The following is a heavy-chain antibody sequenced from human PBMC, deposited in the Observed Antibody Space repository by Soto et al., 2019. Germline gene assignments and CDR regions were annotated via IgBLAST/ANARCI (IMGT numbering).Heavy chain of an antibody. D-gene: IGHD3-3*01. CDR2: ISSSGSTI. J-gene: IGHJ3*02. V-gene: IGHV3-11*01. CDR1: GFTFSDYY. CDR3: AREYYDFWGGTSQALRAFDI. Sequence: QVQLVEYGGGLVKPGGSLRLSCAASGFTFSDYYMSWIRQAPGKGLEWVSYISSSGSTIYYADSVKGRFTISRDNAKNSLYLQMNSLRAEDTAVYYCAREYYDFWGGTSQALRAFDIWGQETMVTVSS.